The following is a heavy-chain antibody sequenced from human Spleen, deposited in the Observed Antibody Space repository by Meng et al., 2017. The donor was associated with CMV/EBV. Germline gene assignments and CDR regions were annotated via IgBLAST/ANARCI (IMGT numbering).Heavy chain of an antibody. Sequence: YDINWVRQATGQGLEWMGWMNPNSGNTGYAQKFQGRVTMTRNTSISTAYMELSSLRSEDTAVYYCARGGYCTNGVCYRVLWHNWVDPWGQGTLVTVSS. CDR1: YD. J-gene: IGHJ5*02. CDR3: ARGGYCTNGVCYRVLWHNWVDP. V-gene: IGHV1-8*01. CDR2: MNPNSGNT. D-gene: IGHD2-8*01.